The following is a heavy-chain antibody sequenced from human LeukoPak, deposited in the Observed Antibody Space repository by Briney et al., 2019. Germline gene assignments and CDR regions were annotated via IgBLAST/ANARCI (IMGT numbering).Heavy chain of an antibody. Sequence: PGGSLRLSCAASGFTFSSYWMHWVRQAPGEGLEWVSYISSSGSTIYYADSVKGRFTISRDNAKNSLYLQMNSLRAEDTAVYYCARARTYYYDSRLAWGQGTLVTVSP. J-gene: IGHJ5*02. CDR1: GFTFSSYW. V-gene: IGHV3-48*04. D-gene: IGHD3-22*01. CDR2: ISSSGSTI. CDR3: ARARTYYYDSRLA.